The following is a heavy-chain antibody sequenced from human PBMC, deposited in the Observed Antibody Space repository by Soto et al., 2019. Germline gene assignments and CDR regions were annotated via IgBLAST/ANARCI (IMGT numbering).Heavy chain of an antibody. J-gene: IGHJ4*02. Sequence: SVPTPVNPTQTLTLTCTFSGFALSTSQVGVGWIRQPPGKALEWLAHVYWNDAKYYSLSLKTRLTITKDTSKNQVVLSMTNMDPVDTSTYYCARGVRDLLGKARPYYFDYWGQGTLVTLSS. CDR1: GFALSTSQVG. CDR3: ARGVRDLLGKARPYYFDY. D-gene: IGHD6-6*01. V-gene: IGHV2-5*01. CDR2: VYWNDAK.